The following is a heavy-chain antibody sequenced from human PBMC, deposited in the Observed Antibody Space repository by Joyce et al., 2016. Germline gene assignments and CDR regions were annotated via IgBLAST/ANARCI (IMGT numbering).Heavy chain of an antibody. D-gene: IGHD1-14*01. CDR1: GGAFSNFT. Sequence: QVLLLQSGATVKRPGSSLKVSCKSSGGAFSNFTVNWVRQAPGQRRGWMGGIIPYFGAAKYAEHFQGRGTLTADLSTRTAFMELSSLTSADTAVYYCARGGTSSDHFFFYTLDIWGPGTTVIVSS. CDR2: IIPYFGAA. V-gene: IGHV1-69*12. CDR3: ARGGTSSDHFFFYTLDI. J-gene: IGHJ6*02.